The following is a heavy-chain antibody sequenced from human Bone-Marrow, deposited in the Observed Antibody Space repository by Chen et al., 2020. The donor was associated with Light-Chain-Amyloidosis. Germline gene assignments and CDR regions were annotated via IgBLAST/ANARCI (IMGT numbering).Heavy chain of an antibody. CDR3: ARRRDGYNFDY. Sequence: EVQLEQSGPEVKKPGESLKISCKGSGYTFPNYWIGWVRQMPGKGLEWMGVIYPYDSDARYSPSVESRVTNSADRSTTTAYLQWRSLKASDTAMYYCARRRDGYNFDYWGQGTLVTVSS. D-gene: IGHD5-12*01. CDR2: IYPYDSDA. CDR1: GYTFPNYW. V-gene: IGHV5-51*01. J-gene: IGHJ4*02.